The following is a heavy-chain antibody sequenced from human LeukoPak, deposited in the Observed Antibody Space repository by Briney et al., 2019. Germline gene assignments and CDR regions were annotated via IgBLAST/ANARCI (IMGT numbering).Heavy chain of an antibody. J-gene: IGHJ3*02. D-gene: IGHD7-27*01. CDR2: INVSPAYI. V-gene: IGHV3-21*01. CDR3: ARDLNWGAGALDI. Sequence: GESLRLSCAASGFAFSSYSMSWVRQAPEKGLEWVSSINVSPAYISYADSVKGRFTISRDNAKNSLYLQMNSLRAEDTAVYFCARDLNWGAGALDIWGQGTMVSVSS. CDR1: GFAFSSYS.